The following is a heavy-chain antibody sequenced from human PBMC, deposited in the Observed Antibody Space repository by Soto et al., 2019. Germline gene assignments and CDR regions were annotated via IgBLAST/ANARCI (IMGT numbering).Heavy chain of an antibody. CDR1: GFTFNNYA. D-gene: IGHD3-10*01. V-gene: IGHV3-23*01. J-gene: IGHJ4*02. CDR2: SSGGGDST. Sequence: PGGSLRLSCAASGFTFNNYAMSCVRQAPGKGLEGVSASSGGGDSTSYADSVNGRFTVSRDGSKNTLYVQMNSLRAEDTAVYYCAKGRGGSGSLTPRVDFWGQGTLVTVSS. CDR3: AKGRGGSGSLTPRVDF.